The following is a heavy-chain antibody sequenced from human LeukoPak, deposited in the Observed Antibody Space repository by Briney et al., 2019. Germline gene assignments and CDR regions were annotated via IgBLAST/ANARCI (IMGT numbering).Heavy chain of an antibody. Sequence: GGSLRLSCAASGFTFSSYAMSWVRQAPGKGLEWVSAISGSGDDTSYADSVKCRFTISRDNSKNTLHLQMNSLRVEDTAVYYCARGGAAYCSGGICYPYWGQGTLVTVSS. V-gene: IGHV3-23*01. CDR3: ARGGAAYCSGGICYPY. D-gene: IGHD2-15*01. CDR1: GFTFSSYA. J-gene: IGHJ4*02. CDR2: ISGSGDDT.